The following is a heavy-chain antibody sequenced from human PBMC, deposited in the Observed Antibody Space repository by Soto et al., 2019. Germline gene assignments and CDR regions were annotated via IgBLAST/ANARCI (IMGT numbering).Heavy chain of an antibody. Sequence: EVQLVESGGALLQPGGSLRLSCAASRFTFSSYDMHWVRQATGKGLEWVSAIDIGGNTFYPGSVQGRFTISRENGKNSLYLQMNNLRAGDTAVYYCAREGERGSGDLVDDLDIWGPGTLVTVSS. J-gene: IGHJ3*02. CDR1: RFTFSSYD. CDR3: AREGERGSGDLVDDLDI. CDR2: IDIGGNT. V-gene: IGHV3-13*01. D-gene: IGHD1-1*01.